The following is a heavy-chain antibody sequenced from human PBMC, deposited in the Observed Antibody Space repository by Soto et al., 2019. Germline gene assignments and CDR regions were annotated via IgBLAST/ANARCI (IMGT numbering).Heavy chain of an antibody. Sequence: EVQLVESGGGLVQPGGPLRLSCAASGFIFSTYDMHWVRQATGKGLEWVSAIGTAGDTYYPGSVKGRFTISRENAKNSLYLQLNSLRAGDTAVYYCARGPAAAAGTDYYGMDVWGQGTTVTVSS. J-gene: IGHJ6*02. V-gene: IGHV3-13*01. CDR2: IGTAGDT. CDR3: ARGPAAAAGTDYYGMDV. D-gene: IGHD6-13*01. CDR1: GFIFSTYD.